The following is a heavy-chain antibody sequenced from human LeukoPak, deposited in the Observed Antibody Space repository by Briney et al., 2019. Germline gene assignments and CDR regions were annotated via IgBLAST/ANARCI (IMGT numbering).Heavy chain of an antibody. CDR1: GFTFSSYS. J-gene: IGHJ3*02. D-gene: IGHD6-6*01. CDR3: VRDSSYAFDI. Sequence: PGRSLRLSCAASGFTFSSYSMNWVRQAPGKGLEWVSYISTTIYYADSVKGRFTISRDNAKNSLSLQMNSLRDEDTAVYYCVRDSSYAFDIWGQGTMVTVSS. CDR2: ISTTI. V-gene: IGHV3-48*02.